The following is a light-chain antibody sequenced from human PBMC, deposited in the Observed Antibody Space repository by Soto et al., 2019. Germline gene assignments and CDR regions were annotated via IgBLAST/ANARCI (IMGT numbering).Light chain of an antibody. CDR1: TSNIGNNY. J-gene: IGLJ2*01. CDR3: GTWDSSLSAVV. V-gene: IGLV1-51*01. Sequence: QSVLTQPPSVSAAPGQKVTISCSGSTSNIGNNYVSWYQQLPGTAPKLLIYDNNKRPSGIPDRFSGSKFGTSATLGITGLQTGDEADYYCGTWDSSLSAVVFGGGTKVIVL. CDR2: DNN.